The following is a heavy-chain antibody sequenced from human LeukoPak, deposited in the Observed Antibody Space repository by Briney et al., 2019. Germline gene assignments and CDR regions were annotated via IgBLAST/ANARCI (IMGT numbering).Heavy chain of an antibody. CDR2: ISGDGGGT. CDR1: GFTFDDYA. V-gene: IGHV3-43*02. CDR3: AKGSLLWFGELYH. D-gene: IGHD3-10*01. Sequence: GGSLRLSCAASGFTFDDYAMHWVRQPPGRGLEWVSLISGDGGGTFYTDSVKGRFSISKDNSKKFLYLQMSSLRTEDTALYYCAKGSLLWFGELYHWGQGTLVTVSS. J-gene: IGHJ5*02.